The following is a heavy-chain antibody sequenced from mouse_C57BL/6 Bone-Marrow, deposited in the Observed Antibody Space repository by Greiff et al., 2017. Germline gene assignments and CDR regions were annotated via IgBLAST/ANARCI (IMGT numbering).Heavy chain of an antibody. V-gene: IGHV5-9-1*02. Sequence: EVKLMESGEGLVKPGGSLKLSCAASGFTFSSYAMSWVRQTPEKRLEWVAYISSGGDYIYYADTVKGRFTISRDNARNTLYLQMSSLKSKDTAMYYCTRGRLRYYFDYWGQGTTLTVSS. CDR2: ISSGGDYI. J-gene: IGHJ2*01. CDR3: TRGRLRYYFDY. CDR1: GFTFSSYA. D-gene: IGHD1-1*01.